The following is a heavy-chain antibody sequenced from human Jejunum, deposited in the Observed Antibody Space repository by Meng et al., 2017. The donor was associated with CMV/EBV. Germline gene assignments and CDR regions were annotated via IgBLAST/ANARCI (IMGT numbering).Heavy chain of an antibody. CDR1: IFTSYW. CDR3: ARPIIASRSGYQYGMDV. CDR2: IYPDDSET. Sequence: IFTSYWIGGVRQVPGKGLEWMGIIYPDDSETRYGPSFQGQVTISADKSISTAYLQWSSLKASDTAIYYCARPIIASRSGYQYGMDVWGQGTTVTVSS. V-gene: IGHV5-51*01. J-gene: IGHJ6*02.